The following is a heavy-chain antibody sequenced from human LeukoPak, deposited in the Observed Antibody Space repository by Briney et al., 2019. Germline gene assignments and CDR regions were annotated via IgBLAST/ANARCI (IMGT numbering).Heavy chain of an antibody. D-gene: IGHD5-24*01. Sequence: PGGSLRLSCAASGFTFSSYSMNWVRQAPGKGLEWVSSISSSSSYIYYADSVKGRFTISRDNAKNSLYLQMSSLRAEDTAVYYCARGGDGYNYVPDYYYYYMDVWGKGTTVTVSS. CDR3: ARGGDGYNYVPDYYYYYMDV. CDR2: ISSSSSYI. CDR1: GFTFSSYS. J-gene: IGHJ6*03. V-gene: IGHV3-21*01.